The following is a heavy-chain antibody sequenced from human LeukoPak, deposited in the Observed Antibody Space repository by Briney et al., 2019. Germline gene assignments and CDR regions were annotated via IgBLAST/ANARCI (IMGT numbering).Heavy chain of an antibody. Sequence: AGGSLRLSCAAAGFTFRNYAMSWVRQAPGKGLEWVSSISATGGTTYYADSVKGRFTISRDNSKNTLSVQMNSLRAEDTAVYYCAKMVTAHDYWGQGTLVTVSS. D-gene: IGHD2-21*02. CDR2: ISATGGTT. CDR1: GFTFRNYA. V-gene: IGHV3-23*01. CDR3: AKMVTAHDY. J-gene: IGHJ4*02.